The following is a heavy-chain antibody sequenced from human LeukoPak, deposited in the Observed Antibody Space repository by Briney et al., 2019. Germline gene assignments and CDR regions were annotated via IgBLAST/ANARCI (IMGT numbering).Heavy chain of an antibody. CDR2: IYYSGST. Sequence: SETLSLTCTVSGGSISSGDYCWSWIRQPPGKGLEWIGYIYYSGSTYYNPSLKSRVTISVDTSKNQFSLKLSSVTAADTAVYYCARSYYYYYGMDVWGQGTTVTLSS. CDR1: GGSISSGDYC. CDR3: ARSYYYYYGMDV. V-gene: IGHV4-30-4*01. J-gene: IGHJ6*02.